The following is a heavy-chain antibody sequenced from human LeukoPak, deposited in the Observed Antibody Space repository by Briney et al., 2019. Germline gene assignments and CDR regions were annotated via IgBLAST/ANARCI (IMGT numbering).Heavy chain of an antibody. J-gene: IGHJ4*02. CDR3: ATYTQSGAQGISDY. CDR2: IHPSDGDT. V-gene: IGHV1-46*01. Sequence: GASVNVSCKASGYTFTNFYMHWVRQAPGQGLEWMGLIHPSDGDTKYAQEFQDRVTMTRDTSTSTVYMEPSSLRFEDTAVYYCATYTQSGAQGISDYWGQGTLVTVSS. CDR1: GYTFTNFY. D-gene: IGHD3-10*01.